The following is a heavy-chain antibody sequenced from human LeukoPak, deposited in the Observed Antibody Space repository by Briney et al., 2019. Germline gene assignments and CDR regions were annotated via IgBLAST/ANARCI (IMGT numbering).Heavy chain of an antibody. Sequence: ASEKVSCKASGYTFTGYYMHWVRQAPGQGLEWMGWINPNSSGTNYAQKFQGRVTMTRDTSISTAYMELSRLRSDDTAVYYCARDPLAAAGFDYWGQGTLVTVSS. CDR3: ARDPLAAAGFDY. D-gene: IGHD6-13*01. CDR1: GYTFTGYY. J-gene: IGHJ4*02. V-gene: IGHV1-2*02. CDR2: INPNSSGT.